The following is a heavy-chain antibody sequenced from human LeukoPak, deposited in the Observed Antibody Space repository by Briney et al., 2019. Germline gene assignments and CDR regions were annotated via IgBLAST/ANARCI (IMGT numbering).Heavy chain of an antibody. V-gene: IGHV1-2*02. D-gene: IGHD3-10*01. Sequence: ASVKVSCKASGYTFTGYYMHWVRQAPGQGLEWMGWINPNSGGTSYAQKFQGRVTMTRDTSTSTVYMELSSLRSEDTAVYYCARSISGSYRDAFDIWGQGTMVTVSS. CDR1: GYTFTGYY. CDR2: INPNSGGT. J-gene: IGHJ3*02. CDR3: ARSISGSYRDAFDI.